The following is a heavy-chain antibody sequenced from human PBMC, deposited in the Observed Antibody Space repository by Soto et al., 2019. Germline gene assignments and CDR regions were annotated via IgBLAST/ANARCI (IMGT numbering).Heavy chain of an antibody. CDR2: ISNDGSKT. Sequence: QVQLVESGGGVVQPGRSLRLSCVASGFTFSSYTMQWVRQAPGRGLEWVAVISNDGSKTHFADSVKGRFSISRDNSKNTLHLQMDSLRAEDTAVYHWAKDHPFQPGDVGAAFDYWGQGTRVTVSS. V-gene: IGHV3-30-3*02. J-gene: IGHJ4*02. CDR1: GFTFSSYT. CDR3: AKDHPFQPGDVGAAFDY. D-gene: IGHD7-27*01.